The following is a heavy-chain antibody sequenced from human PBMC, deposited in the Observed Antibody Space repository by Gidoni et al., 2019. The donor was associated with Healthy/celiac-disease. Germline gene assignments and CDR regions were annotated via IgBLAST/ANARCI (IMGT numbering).Heavy chain of an antibody. CDR3: ARLYGGKRFDY. D-gene: IGHD2-15*01. V-gene: IGHV4-59*08. CDR2: IYYSGST. J-gene: IGHJ4*02. Sequence: QVQLQESGPGLVKPSETLSLTCTVSGGSISSYYWSWIRQPPGKGLEWIGYIYYSGSTNYNPSLKSRVTISVDTSKNQFSLKLSSVTAADTAVYYCARLYGGKRFDYWGQGTLVTVSS. CDR1: GGSISSYY.